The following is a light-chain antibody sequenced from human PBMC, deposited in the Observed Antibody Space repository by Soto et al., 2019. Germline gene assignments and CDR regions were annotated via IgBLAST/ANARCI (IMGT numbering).Light chain of an antibody. J-gene: IGKJ2*01. V-gene: IGKV1-5*01. CDR3: QQYNSYSSYT. CDR2: DAS. CDR1: QSISSW. Sequence: DIQMTQSPSTLSASVGDRVTLTCRASQSISSWLAWYQQKPGKAPKLLIYDASSLESGVPSRFSGSGSGTECTLTISSLQPDDFATHYCQQYNSYSSYTCGQGPKLEI.